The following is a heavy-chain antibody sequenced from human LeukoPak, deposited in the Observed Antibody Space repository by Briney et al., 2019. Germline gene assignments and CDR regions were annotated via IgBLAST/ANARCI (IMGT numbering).Heavy chain of an antibody. CDR3: ANPPLYY. CDR1: GFSFSTYA. V-gene: IGHV3-23*01. CDR2: ISASGGST. J-gene: IGHJ4*02. Sequence: GGSLRLSCAASGFSFSTYAMSWVRQAPGKGLEWVSAISASGGSTYYADSVRGRFTLSRDTYKNTLYLQINTLRAEDTAVYCLANPPLYYYGERTQVTLSP.